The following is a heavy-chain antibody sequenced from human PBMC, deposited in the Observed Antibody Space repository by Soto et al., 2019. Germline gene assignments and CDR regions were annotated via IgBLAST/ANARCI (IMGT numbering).Heavy chain of an antibody. CDR3: ARSRGGYFDY. CDR1: GGSISSYC. V-gene: IGHV4-59*01. D-gene: IGHD3-16*01. J-gene: IGHJ4*02. CDR2: IYYSGST. Sequence: PSDTLSLTCTVSGGSISSYCWSWIRPPPGKGLEWIGYIYYSGSTNYNPSLKSRVTISVDTSKNQFSLKLSSVTAADTAVYYCARSRGGYFDYWGQGTLVTVSS.